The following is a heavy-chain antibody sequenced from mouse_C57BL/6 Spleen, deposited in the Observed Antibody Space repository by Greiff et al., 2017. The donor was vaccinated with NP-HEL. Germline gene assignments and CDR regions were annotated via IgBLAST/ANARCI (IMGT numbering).Heavy chain of an antibody. D-gene: IGHD2-3*01. J-gene: IGHJ2*01. Sequence: VQLQQPGTELVKPGASVKLSCKASGYTFTSYWMHWVKQRPGQGLEWIGNINPSNGGTNYNEKFKSKATLTVDKSSSTAYMQLSSLTSEDSAVYYCARSTKYDGYSFDYWGQGTTLTVSS. V-gene: IGHV1-53*01. CDR1: GYTFTSYW. CDR3: ARSTKYDGYSFDY. CDR2: INPSNGGT.